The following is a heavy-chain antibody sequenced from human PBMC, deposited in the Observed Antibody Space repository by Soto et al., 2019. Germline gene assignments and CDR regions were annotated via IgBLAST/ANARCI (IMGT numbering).Heavy chain of an antibody. J-gene: IGHJ4*02. CDR1: GFTFSSYG. CDR3: ARGKNFWSGYYSPPLQEYYFDY. Sequence: GGSLRLSGAASGFTFSSYGMHWVRQAPGKGLEWVAVIWYDGSNKYYADSVKGRFTISRDNSKNTLYLQMNSLRAEDTAVYYCARGKNFWSGYYSPPLQEYYFDYWGQGTLVTVSS. D-gene: IGHD3-3*01. V-gene: IGHV3-33*01. CDR2: IWYDGSNK.